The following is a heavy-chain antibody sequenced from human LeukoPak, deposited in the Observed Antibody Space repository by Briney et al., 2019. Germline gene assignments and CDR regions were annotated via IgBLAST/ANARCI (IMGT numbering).Heavy chain of an antibody. V-gene: IGHV3-9*03. Sequence: SLRLSCAASGFTFDDYAMHWVRQAPGKGLEWVSGISWNSGSIGYADSVKGRFTISRDNAMNSLYLQMNSLRAEDMALYYCAKSSSGQLWLYNWFDPWGQGTLVTVSS. CDR1: GFTFDDYA. CDR3: AKSSSGQLWLYNWFDP. CDR2: ISWNSGSI. J-gene: IGHJ5*02. D-gene: IGHD5-18*01.